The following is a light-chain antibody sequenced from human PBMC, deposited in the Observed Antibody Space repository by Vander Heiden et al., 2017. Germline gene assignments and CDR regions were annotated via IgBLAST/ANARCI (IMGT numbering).Light chain of an antibody. CDR1: NIGSKS. CDR2: DDD. Sequence: SYVLTPPPSVSVAPGQTARITCGGNNIGSKSVHWYQQKPGQAPVLVVYDDDDWPSGIPERFSGSNSGNTATLTINRVEAGDEADYYCQVWDSSSDHVVFGGGTKLTGL. V-gene: IGLV3-21*02. J-gene: IGLJ2*01. CDR3: QVWDSSSDHVV.